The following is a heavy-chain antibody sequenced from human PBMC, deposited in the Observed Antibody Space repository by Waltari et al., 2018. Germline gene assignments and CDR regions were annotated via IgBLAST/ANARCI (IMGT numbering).Heavy chain of an antibody. J-gene: IGHJ4*02. D-gene: IGHD3-22*01. Sequence: QVQLQESGPGLVKPSETLSLTCAVSGYSISSGYYWGWIRQPPGKGLEWIGSIYHSGSTYDTPSIKSRVTIAVDTSKNQFSRKLSSVTAADTAVYYCARDSGGIVVITRGFDYWGQGTLVTVSS. CDR2: IYHSGST. CDR3: ARDSGGIVVITRGFDY. CDR1: GYSISSGYY. V-gene: IGHV4-38-2*02.